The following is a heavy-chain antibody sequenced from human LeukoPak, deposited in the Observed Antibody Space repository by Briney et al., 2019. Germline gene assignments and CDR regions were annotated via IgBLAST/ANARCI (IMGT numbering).Heavy chain of an antibody. CDR3: ARGPSTTVTNRNYFDY. V-gene: IGHV1-69*05. CDR2: IIPIFDTA. Sequence: AAVTVSCKASGGTFSSYAISWVLQPPGQGLEWMGGIIPIFDTANYAQKFQDGVTITTDESTSTAYMELSSLRSEDTAVYYCARGPSTTVTNRNYFDYWGQGTLVTVSS. J-gene: IGHJ4*02. CDR1: GGTFSSYA. D-gene: IGHD4-11*01.